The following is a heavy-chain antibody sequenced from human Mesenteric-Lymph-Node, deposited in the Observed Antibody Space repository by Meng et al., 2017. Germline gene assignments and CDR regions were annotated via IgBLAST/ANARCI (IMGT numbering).Heavy chain of an antibody. V-gene: IGHV4-59*07. J-gene: IGHJ5*02. D-gene: IGHD4-17*01. CDR3: ARTNYGDYNWFDP. Sequence: LQDAGPGRVQPSDNLSLTCTCSGGAISRYYWGWIRQPPGKRLEWIGYIYYSGSTNYNPSLKSRVTISVDTSKNQFSLKLSSVTAADTAVYFCARTNYGDYNWFDPWGQGTLVTVSS. CDR1: GGAISRYY. CDR2: IYYSGST.